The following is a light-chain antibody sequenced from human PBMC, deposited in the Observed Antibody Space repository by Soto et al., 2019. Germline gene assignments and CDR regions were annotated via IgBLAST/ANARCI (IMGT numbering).Light chain of an antibody. CDR1: SGSVSTSYY. J-gene: IGLJ2*01. CDR3: VLYMGSGICVV. CDR2: STN. Sequence: QTVVTQEPSFSVSPGGTVTLTCGLSSGSVSTSYYPSWYQQTPGQAPRTLIYSTNTRSSGVPDRFSGSILGNKAALTITGAQADDESDYYCVLYMGSGICVVFGGGTKLTVL. V-gene: IGLV8-61*01.